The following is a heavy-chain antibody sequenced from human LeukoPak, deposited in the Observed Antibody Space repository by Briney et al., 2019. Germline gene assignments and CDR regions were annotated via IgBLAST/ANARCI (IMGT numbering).Heavy chain of an antibody. Sequence: SETLSLTCTVSGASISGYYWSWIRQPPGKRLEWIGYIHYTGSTQYNPSLKSRVTISVDTSKNQFSLKLSSVTAADTAVYYCARCRPRGRWFDPWGQGTLVTVSS. CDR2: IHYTGST. CDR3: ARCRPRGRWFDP. D-gene: IGHD2-15*01. CDR1: GASISGYY. V-gene: IGHV4-59*12. J-gene: IGHJ5*02.